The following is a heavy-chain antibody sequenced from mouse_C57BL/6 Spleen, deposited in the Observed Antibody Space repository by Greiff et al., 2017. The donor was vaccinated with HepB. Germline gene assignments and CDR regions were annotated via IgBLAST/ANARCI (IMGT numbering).Heavy chain of an antibody. CDR3: ARQGTTVAGYYFDY. V-gene: IGHV5-6*01. CDR2: ISSGGSYT. CDR1: GFTFSSYG. Sequence: EVQGVESGGDLVKPGGSLKLSCAASGFTFSSYGMSWVRQTPDKRLEWVATISSGGSYTYYPDSVKGRFTISRDNAKNTLYLQMSSLKSEDTAMYYCARQGTTVAGYYFDYWGQGTTLTVSS. D-gene: IGHD1-1*01. J-gene: IGHJ2*01.